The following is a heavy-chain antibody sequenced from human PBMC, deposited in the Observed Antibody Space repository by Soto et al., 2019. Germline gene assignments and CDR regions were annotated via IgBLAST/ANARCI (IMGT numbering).Heavy chain of an antibody. Sequence: SVKVSCKALGYSFKTSDISWVRQAPGQGLEWMGGIIPIFGTANYAQKFQGRVTITADESTSTAYMELSSLRSEDTAVYYCARDQGTKEFDYWGQGTLVTVSS. CDR3: ARDQGTKEFDY. CDR2: IIPIFGTA. D-gene: IGHD2-8*01. CDR1: GYSFKTSD. J-gene: IGHJ4*02. V-gene: IGHV1-69*13.